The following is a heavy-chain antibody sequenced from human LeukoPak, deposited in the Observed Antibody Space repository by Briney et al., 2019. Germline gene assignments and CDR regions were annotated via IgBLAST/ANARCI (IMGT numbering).Heavy chain of an antibody. Sequence: GGSLRLSCAASGFTFSSYSMNWVRQGPGKGLGWVSYISSSSSTIYYADSVKGRFTISRDNAKNSLYLQMNSLRAEDAAVYYCAKAPVTTCSGAYCYPFDYWGQGTLVTVSS. CDR1: GFTFSSYS. V-gene: IGHV3-48*01. J-gene: IGHJ4*02. CDR2: ISSSSSTI. D-gene: IGHD2-21*01. CDR3: AKAPVTTCSGAYCYPFDY.